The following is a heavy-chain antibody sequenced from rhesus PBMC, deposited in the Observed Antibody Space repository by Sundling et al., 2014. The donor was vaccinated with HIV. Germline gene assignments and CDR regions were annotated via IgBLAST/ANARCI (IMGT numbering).Heavy chain of an antibody. CDR1: GFTFDSYA. J-gene: IGHJ6*01. V-gene: IGHV1-198*02. Sequence: QVQLVQSGAELKKPGASVKVSCQASGFTFDSYAISWVRQAPGQGLEWMGGIVPFAGVSYIPHKFQGRVTITADMPTNTVYMELTSLRSEDTAVYYCARGFCTGYTCPYYYGLDSWGQGVVVTVAT. D-gene: IGHD3-3*01. CDR2: IVPFAGVS. CDR3: ARGFCTGYTCPYYYGLDS.